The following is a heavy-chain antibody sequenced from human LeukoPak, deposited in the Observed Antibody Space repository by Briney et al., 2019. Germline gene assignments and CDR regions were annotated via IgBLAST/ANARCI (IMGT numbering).Heavy chain of an antibody. CDR1: AFTFSSYG. CDR3: AKLRDYDFWTGYHRYLDY. D-gene: IGHD3-3*01. CDR2: ISNDGTNQ. V-gene: IGHV3-30*18. J-gene: IGHJ4*02. Sequence: GGSLRLSCAASAFTFSSYGMHWVRQAPGKGLEWVAVISNDGTNQYYGDSVKGRFTISRDSSKNTLYLQMNSLRAEDTAAYYCAKLRDYDFWTGYHRYLDYWGQGTLVTVSS.